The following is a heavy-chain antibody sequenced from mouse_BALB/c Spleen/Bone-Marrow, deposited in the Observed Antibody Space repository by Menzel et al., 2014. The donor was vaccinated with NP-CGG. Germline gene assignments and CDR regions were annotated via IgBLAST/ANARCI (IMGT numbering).Heavy chain of an antibody. CDR2: FNPYNDGT. D-gene: IGHD2-1*01. Sequence: VQLQQSGPELVKPGASVKMSCEASGYTFTSYVMNWVKQKPGQGLEWIGFFNPYNDGTKFNEKFKGKATLTSDKSSSTAYMELSSLTSEDSAVYYCAREDGNYGYWYFDVWGAGTTVTVSS. CDR1: GYTFTSYV. CDR3: AREDGNYGYWYFDV. J-gene: IGHJ1*01. V-gene: IGHV1-14*01.